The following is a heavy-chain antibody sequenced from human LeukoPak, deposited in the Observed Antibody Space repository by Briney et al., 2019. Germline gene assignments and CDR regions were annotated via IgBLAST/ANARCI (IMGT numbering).Heavy chain of an antibody. J-gene: IGHJ5*02. V-gene: IGHV1-8*03. CDR3: ARGGSPLGYCSSTSCYEGDNWFDP. CDR1: GYTFTSYD. Sequence: ASVKVSCKASGYTFTSYDINWVRQATGQGLEWMGWMNPNSGNTGYAQKFQGRVTITRNTSISTAYMELRSLRSEDTAVYYCARGGSPLGYCSSTSCYEGDNWFDPWGQGTLVTVSS. D-gene: IGHD2-2*01. CDR2: MNPNSGNT.